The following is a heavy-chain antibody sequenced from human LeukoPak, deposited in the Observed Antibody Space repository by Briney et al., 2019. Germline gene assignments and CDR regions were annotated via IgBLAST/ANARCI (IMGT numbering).Heavy chain of an antibody. V-gene: IGHV3-53*01. D-gene: IGHD6-13*01. CDR2: IYSGRST. Sequence: GGSLRLSCAASGFTVSSNYMSWVRQAPGKGLEWVSVIYSGRSTYYADSVKGRFTISRDNSKNTLYLQMNSLRAEDTAVYYCANEVPSQYSSSPYDYWGQGTLVSVSS. CDR3: ANEVPSQYSSSPYDY. CDR1: GFTVSSNY. J-gene: IGHJ4*02.